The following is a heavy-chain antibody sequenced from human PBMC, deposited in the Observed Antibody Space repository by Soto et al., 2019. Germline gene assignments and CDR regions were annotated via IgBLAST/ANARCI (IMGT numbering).Heavy chain of an antibody. V-gene: IGHV4-59*08. CDR2: IYYGGST. J-gene: IGHJ4*02. Sequence: SQTLSLTCTVAGGSISSYYRSWIRQPPGKGLEWIGYIYYGGSTNYNPSLKSRVTISLDTSKNQFSLKLSSVTAADTAVYYCARGGGSPDYWGQGTLVTV. CDR1: GGSISSYY. CDR3: ARGGGSPDY. D-gene: IGHD1-26*01.